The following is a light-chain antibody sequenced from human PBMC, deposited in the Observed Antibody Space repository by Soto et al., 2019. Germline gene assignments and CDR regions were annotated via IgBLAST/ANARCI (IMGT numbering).Light chain of an antibody. CDR1: SSDVGGYNY. J-gene: IGLJ2*01. CDR2: EVS. V-gene: IGLV2-8*01. CDR3: SSYAGSNNLV. Sequence: SVLTQPPSASGSPGQSVTISCTGTSSDVGGYNYVSWYQQHPGKAPKLMIYEVSKRPSGVPDRFSGSKSGNTASLTVSGLQAEDAADYYCSSYAGSNNLVFGGGTKLTVL.